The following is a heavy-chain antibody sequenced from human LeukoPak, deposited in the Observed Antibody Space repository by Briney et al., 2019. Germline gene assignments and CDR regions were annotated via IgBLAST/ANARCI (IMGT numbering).Heavy chain of an antibody. CDR1: GGSFSGYY. J-gene: IGHJ4*02. CDR2: INHNGST. D-gene: IGHD3-10*01. CDR3: ARGRGWFGELTLGY. Sequence: SETLSLTCAVYGGSFSGYYWSWIRQPPGKGLEWIGEINHNGSTNYNPSLKSRVTISVDTSKNQFSLKLSSVTAADTAVYYCARGRGWFGELTLGYWGQGTLVTVSS. V-gene: IGHV4-34*01.